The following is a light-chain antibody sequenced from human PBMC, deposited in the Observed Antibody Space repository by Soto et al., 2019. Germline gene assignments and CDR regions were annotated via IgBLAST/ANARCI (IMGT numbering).Light chain of an antibody. J-gene: IGKJ1*01. CDR2: DAS. V-gene: IGKV3-15*01. CDR3: QQYNNWPPWT. Sequence: ILMTQSPATLSVSPGERATLSCGASQSVSNNLAWYQQKPGQAPRLLIYDASTRATGIPARFSGSGSGTEFTLTISGLQSEDFAVYCCQQYNNWPPWTFGQGTKVEIK. CDR1: QSVSNN.